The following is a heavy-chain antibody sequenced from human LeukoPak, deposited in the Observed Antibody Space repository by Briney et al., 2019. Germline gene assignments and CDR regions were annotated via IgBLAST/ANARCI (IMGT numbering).Heavy chain of an antibody. Sequence: PSETLSLTCTVSGGSISSGSYYWSWIRQPAGKGLEWIGRIYTSGSTNYNPSLKSRVTISVDTSKNQFSLKLSSVTAADTAVYYCARGNGGIRGFDYWGQGTLVTVSS. CDR1: GGSISSGSYY. D-gene: IGHD3-10*01. CDR2: IYTSGST. CDR3: ARGNGGIRGFDY. V-gene: IGHV4-61*02. J-gene: IGHJ4*02.